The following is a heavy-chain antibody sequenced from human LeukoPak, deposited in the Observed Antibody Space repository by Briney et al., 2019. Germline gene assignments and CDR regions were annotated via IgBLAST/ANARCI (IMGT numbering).Heavy chain of an antibody. CDR2: IYYSGST. V-gene: IGHV4-59*01. CDR1: GGSISSYY. J-gene: IGHJ4*02. Sequence: SEPLSLPCPVSGGSISSYYWTWIRQPPGKGLEWIGYIYYSGSTYYNPSLKSRVPISVDTSKNQFSLKMSSVTAADTAVYYCARAGYSNYDLDYWGQGTLVTVSS. D-gene: IGHD4-11*01. CDR3: ARAGYSNYDLDY.